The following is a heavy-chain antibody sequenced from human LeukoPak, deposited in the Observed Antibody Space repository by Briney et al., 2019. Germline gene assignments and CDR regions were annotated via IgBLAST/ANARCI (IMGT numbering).Heavy chain of an antibody. CDR2: MKQDGSEK. V-gene: IGHV3-7*01. D-gene: IGHD3-10*01. CDR3: ATAFRGQFSYFDQ. Sequence: GGSLRLSCAASGFTVSSNYMSWVRQAPGKGLEWVANMKQDGSEKYYEDSVKGRFTISRDNAKNSLYLQMNSLRAEDTAVYYCATAFRGQFSYFDQWGQGTLVTVSS. J-gene: IGHJ4*02. CDR1: GFTVSSNY.